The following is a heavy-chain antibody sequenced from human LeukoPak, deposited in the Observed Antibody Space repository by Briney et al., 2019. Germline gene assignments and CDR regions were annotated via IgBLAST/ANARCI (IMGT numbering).Heavy chain of an antibody. CDR1: GGSISSYY. D-gene: IGHD6-19*01. V-gene: IGHV4-4*07. Sequence: PSETLSLTCTVSGGSISSYYWSWIRQSPGKGLVWIGRIYTSGSTNYNPSLKSRVTISVDTSKNQFSLKLSSVTAADTAVYYCARSSSSGWGFRFDPWGQGTLVTVSS. J-gene: IGHJ5*02. CDR2: IYTSGST. CDR3: ARSSSSGWGFRFDP.